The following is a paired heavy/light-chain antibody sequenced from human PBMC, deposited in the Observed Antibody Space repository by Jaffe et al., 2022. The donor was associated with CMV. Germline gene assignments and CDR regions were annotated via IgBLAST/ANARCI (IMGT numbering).Light chain of an antibody. CDR1: SNNIGNYNL. Sequence: QSALTQPASVSGSPGQSITISCTGTSNNIGNYNLVSWYQQHPGKAPKLIIYEVGKRPSGVSNRFFGSKSGNTASLTISGLQAEDEADYHCCSHVGNSTFRLFGGGTKLTVL. V-gene: IGLV2-23*02. J-gene: IGLJ3*02. CDR2: EVG. CDR3: CSHVGNSTFRL.
Heavy chain of an antibody. Sequence: QVQLQESGPGLVQPSENLSLSCTVSGGSVSSANDYWSWIRQPPGKGMEWIGYIHYSGSTQYNPSLKSRVTISVDTSQNHFFLNLGSVTAADTAIYYCAKERILSGGITRGFDYWGQGTLVTVSS. CDR1: GGSVSSANDY. CDR2: IHYSGST. D-gene: IGHD3-16*01. V-gene: IGHV4-61*03. J-gene: IGHJ4*02. CDR3: AKERILSGGITRGFDY.